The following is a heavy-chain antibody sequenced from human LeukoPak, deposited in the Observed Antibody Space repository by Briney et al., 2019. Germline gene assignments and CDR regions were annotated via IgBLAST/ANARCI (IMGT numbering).Heavy chain of an antibody. J-gene: IGHJ4*02. Sequence: GGSLRLSCAASGFRFSSYDIHWVRQAPGKGLEWVTFIESDGTKEYYAHSVKGRFTISRDNSKNTVYVQMNTLRAEDTAVYYCAKEGSGWYYLDYWGQGTVVTVSS. D-gene: IGHD6-19*01. CDR2: IESDGTKE. CDR1: GFRFSSYD. V-gene: IGHV3-30*02. CDR3: AKEGSGWYYLDY.